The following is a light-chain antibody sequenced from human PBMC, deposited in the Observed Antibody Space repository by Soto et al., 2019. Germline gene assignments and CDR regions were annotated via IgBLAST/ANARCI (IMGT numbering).Light chain of an antibody. J-gene: IGKJ4*01. V-gene: IGKV1-6*01. Sequence: AIQMTQSPSSLSASVGDRVTITCRASQGVSNDVGWNQQKPATAPRLLIDAASTLQSGLPSRFSGSQADTDFTLTTVSLQPEDFATYYCLQDFAYPLTFGGGTKVEIK. CDR1: QGVSND. CDR2: AAS. CDR3: LQDFAYPLT.